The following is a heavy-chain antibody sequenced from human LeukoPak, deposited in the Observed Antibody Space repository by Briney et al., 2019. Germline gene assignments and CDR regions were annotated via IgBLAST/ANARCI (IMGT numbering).Heavy chain of an antibody. Sequence: ASVKVSCKASVYTFTSYDINWVRQATGQGLEWMGWMNPNSGNTGYAQKFQGRVTMTRNTSISTAYTELSSLRSDDTAVYYCARDHDIVVVVAALRQREMGGFDPWGQGTLVTVSS. CDR3: ARDHDIVVVVAALRQREMGGFDP. CDR1: VYTFTSYD. J-gene: IGHJ5*02. D-gene: IGHD2-15*01. V-gene: IGHV1-8*01. CDR2: MNPNSGNT.